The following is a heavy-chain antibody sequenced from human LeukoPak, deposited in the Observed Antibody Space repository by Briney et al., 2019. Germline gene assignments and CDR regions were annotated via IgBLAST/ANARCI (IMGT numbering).Heavy chain of an antibody. CDR3: AKDPMVRGLTYDN. V-gene: IGHV3-23*01. J-gene: IGHJ4*02. Sequence: GGSLRLSCAGSGFTFSISAMCWVRQPPGKGLEWVSAISGRGGSTYYADSVKGRFTISRDNSKNTLYLQMNSLRAEDTAVYYCAKDPMVRGLTYDNWGQGTLVTVSS. CDR1: GFTFSISA. D-gene: IGHD3-10*01. CDR2: ISGRGGST.